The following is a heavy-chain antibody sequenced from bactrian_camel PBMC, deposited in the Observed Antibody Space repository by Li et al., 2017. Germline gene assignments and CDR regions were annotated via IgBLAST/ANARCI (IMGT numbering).Heavy chain of an antibody. CDR2: IDSDGET. CDR3: VTDTTSRDYASWNY. V-gene: IGHV3S9*01. Sequence: HVQLVESGGGSVQAGGSLRLSCAASTGTFRSACMGWIRQVSGKEREGVASIDSDGETTYADPVKGRFTISRDNVKNTMSLRMANLRPDDTAVYYCVTDTTSRDYASWNYWGQETQVTV. CDR1: TGTFRSAC. J-gene: IGHJ4*01. D-gene: IGHD1*01.